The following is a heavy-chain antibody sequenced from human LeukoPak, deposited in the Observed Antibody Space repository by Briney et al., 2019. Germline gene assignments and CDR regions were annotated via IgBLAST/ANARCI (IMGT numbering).Heavy chain of an antibody. CDR3: ARGLSLLWFRELLSNGTKFLKANWFDA. D-gene: IGHD3-10*01. CDR1: GYTFTGYY. J-gene: IGHJ5*02. CDR2: INPNSGGT. V-gene: IGHV1-2*02. Sequence: ASVKVSCKASGYTFTGYYMHWVRQAPGQGLEWMGWINPNSGGTNYAQKFQGRVTMTRDTSISTAYMELSRLRSDDTAVYYCARGLSLLWFRELLSNGTKFLKANWFDAWGQGTLVTVSS.